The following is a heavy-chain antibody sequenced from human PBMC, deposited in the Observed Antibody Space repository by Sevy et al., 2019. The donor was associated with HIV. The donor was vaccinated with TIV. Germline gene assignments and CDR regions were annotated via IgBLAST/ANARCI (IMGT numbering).Heavy chain of an antibody. J-gene: IGHJ6*03. CDR3: ASVALTFGGDRCEYDSFMDV. V-gene: IGHV3-30*03. D-gene: IGHD3-16*01. CDR1: GFTFSSYD. Sequence: RLSCAASGFTFSSYDMHWVRQAPGKGLEWVAGISYDGKNKYYVDSVKGRFTISRDNSKNILYLQVNSLRAEDTAVYHCASVALTFGGDRCEYDSFMDVWGKGTTVTASS. CDR2: ISYDGKNK.